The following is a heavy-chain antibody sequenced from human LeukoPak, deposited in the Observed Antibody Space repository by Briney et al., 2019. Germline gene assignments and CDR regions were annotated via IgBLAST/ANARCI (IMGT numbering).Heavy chain of an antibody. CDR2: INHSGST. CDR1: GGSFSGYY. Sequence: SETLSLTCAVYGGSFSGYYWSWIRQPPGKGLEWIREINHSGSTNYNPSLKSRVTISVDTSKNQFSLKLSSVTAADTAVYYCARGRKYCSSTSCYGFDPWGQGTLVTVSS. J-gene: IGHJ5*02. CDR3: ARGRKYCSSTSCYGFDP. V-gene: IGHV4-34*01. D-gene: IGHD2-2*01.